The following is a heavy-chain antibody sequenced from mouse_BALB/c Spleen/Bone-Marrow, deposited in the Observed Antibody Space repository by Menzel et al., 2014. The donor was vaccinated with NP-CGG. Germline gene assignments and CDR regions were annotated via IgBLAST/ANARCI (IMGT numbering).Heavy chain of an antibody. J-gene: IGHJ2*01. V-gene: IGHV1S41*01. CDR1: GYTFTSYW. CDR2: IAPGGGST. Sequence: DLVKPGASVKLSCKASGYTFTSYWINWIKQRPGQGLEWIGRIAPGGGSTYYNEMFKGKATLTVDTSSSTAYILLSSLSSEDSAVYFYAYYRYDVNYWGQGTTLTVSS. CDR3: AYYRYDVNY. D-gene: IGHD2-14*01.